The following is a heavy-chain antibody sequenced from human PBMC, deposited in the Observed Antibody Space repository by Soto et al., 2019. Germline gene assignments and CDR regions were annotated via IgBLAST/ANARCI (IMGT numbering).Heavy chain of an antibody. CDR2: IYYSGST. V-gene: IGHV4-59*01. J-gene: IGHJ6*03. D-gene: IGHD2-2*01. Sequence: QVQLQESGPGLVKPSETLSLTCTVSGGSISSYYWSWIRQPPGKGLEWIGYIYYSGSTNYNPSLKSRFTISVDTSKNQFSQKLSSVTAADTAVYYCARVEIVVVPAAKANYYYYMDVWGKGTTVTVSS. CDR3: ARVEIVVVPAAKANYYYYMDV. CDR1: GGSISSYY.